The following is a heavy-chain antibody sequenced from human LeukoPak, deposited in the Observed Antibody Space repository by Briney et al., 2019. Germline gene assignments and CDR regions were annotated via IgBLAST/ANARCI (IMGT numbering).Heavy chain of an antibody. D-gene: IGHD3-16*01. CDR2: IYTTGKT. CDR3: ARHGYTASHYFLDF. Sequence: SETLSLTCTVSSGSINSYYWGWVRHPAGRGLEWIGRIYTTGKTDYNPSLKSRLTMSVDTSKRQFSLNLRSVTAADTAIYYCARHGYTASHYFLDFWSQGTLVTVSS. J-gene: IGHJ4*02. CDR1: SGSINSYY. V-gene: IGHV4-4*07.